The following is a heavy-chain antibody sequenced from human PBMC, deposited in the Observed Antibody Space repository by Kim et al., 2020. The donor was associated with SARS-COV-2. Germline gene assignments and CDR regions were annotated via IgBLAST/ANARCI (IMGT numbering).Heavy chain of an antibody. J-gene: IGHJ5*02. Sequence: ADSGKDRFTISRDNAKNSLYLQMNSLRAEDTAVYYCARLLWFGEENWCDPWGQGTLVTVSS. D-gene: IGHD3-10*01. V-gene: IGHV3-48*03. CDR3: ARLLWFGEENWCDP.